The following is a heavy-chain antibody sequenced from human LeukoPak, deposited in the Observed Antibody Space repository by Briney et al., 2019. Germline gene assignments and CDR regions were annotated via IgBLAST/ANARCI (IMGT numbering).Heavy chain of an antibody. J-gene: IGHJ4*02. D-gene: IGHD1-7*01. CDR3: TRERGTIAGRYYFDF. CDR2: ISTSGTT. V-gene: IGHV4-4*07. CDR1: GGFISTYY. Sequence: PSETLSLTCSVSGGFISTYYWSWIRQPAGKGLDWIGRISTSGTTNYKPSLRSRVTISMDASKGQFSLGQSSVTAADTAVYYCTRERGTIAGRYYFDFGGPGILVTVSS.